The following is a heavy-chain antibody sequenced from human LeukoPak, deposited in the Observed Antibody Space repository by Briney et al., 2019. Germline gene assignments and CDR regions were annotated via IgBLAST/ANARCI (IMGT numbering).Heavy chain of an antibody. Sequence: SETLSLTCTVSGGSISSYYWSWIRQPPGKGLEWIGHIYSSGSTNYNPSLKSRVTMSVDTSKNQFSLKLSSVTSADTAVYFCAREHFNFYDSSGFLIWFDPWGQGTLVTVSS. V-gene: IGHV4-59*01. CDR3: AREHFNFYDSSGFLIWFDP. CDR2: IYSSGST. D-gene: IGHD3-22*01. CDR1: GGSISSYY. J-gene: IGHJ5*02.